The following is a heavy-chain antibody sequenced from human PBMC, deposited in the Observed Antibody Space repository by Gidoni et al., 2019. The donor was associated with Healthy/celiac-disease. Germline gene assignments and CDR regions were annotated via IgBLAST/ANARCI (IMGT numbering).Heavy chain of an antibody. Sequence: QVQLVQSGAEVKKPGSSVKVSCKASGGTFSSYAISWVRQAPGQGLEWMGGIIPIFGTANYAQKFQGRVTITADKSTSTAYMELSSLRSEDTAVYYCASLPEVGYYDSSVDAFDIWGQGTMVTVSS. CDR2: IIPIFGTA. J-gene: IGHJ3*02. CDR1: GGTFSSYA. V-gene: IGHV1-69*06. D-gene: IGHD3-22*01. CDR3: ASLPEVGYYDSSVDAFDI.